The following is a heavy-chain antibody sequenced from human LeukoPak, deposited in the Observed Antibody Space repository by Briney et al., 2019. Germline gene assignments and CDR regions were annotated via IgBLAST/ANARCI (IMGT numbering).Heavy chain of an antibody. Sequence: ASVKVSCKASGYTFTSYGISWVRQAPGQGLEWMGWISAYNGNTNYAQKLQGRVTMTTDTSTSTAYMELRSLRSDDTAVYYCARDDPTGVGATFFYYWRQGTLVTVSS. D-gene: IGHD1-26*01. J-gene: IGHJ4*02. V-gene: IGHV1-18*01. CDR1: GYTFTSYG. CDR2: ISAYNGNT. CDR3: ARDDPTGVGATFFYY.